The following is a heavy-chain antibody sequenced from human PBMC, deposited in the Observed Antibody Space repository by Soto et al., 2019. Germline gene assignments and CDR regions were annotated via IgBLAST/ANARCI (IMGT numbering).Heavy chain of an antibody. CDR2: ITGSGDST. CDR3: ASHLTYYYDSSHFDY. D-gene: IGHD3-22*01. J-gene: IGHJ4*02. CDR1: GFTFRSYA. Sequence: RLSCAVSGFTFRSYAMSWVRQAPGKGLEWVSGITGSGDSTYYVDSVKGRFTISRDNSKNTLYLQMNSLRAEDTAVYYCASHLTYYYDSSHFDYWGQGTLVTVSS. V-gene: IGHV3-23*01.